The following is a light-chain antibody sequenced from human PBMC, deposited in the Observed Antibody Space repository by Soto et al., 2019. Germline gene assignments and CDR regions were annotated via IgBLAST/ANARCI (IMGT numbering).Light chain of an antibody. V-gene: IGKV3-20*01. Sequence: EVVLTQSPGTLSLSPGESATLSCRDSQSVSNNYFAWYQQKPGQAPRLLIFGSSDRATGIPDRFSGSGSGTDFTLTISRLEPEDFAVYYCQQYGSSPPYTFGQGTKLEIK. CDR3: QQYGSSPPYT. CDR2: GSS. CDR1: QSVSNNY. J-gene: IGKJ2*01.